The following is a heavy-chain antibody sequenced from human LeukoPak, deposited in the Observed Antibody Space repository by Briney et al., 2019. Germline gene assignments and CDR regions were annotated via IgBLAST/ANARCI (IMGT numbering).Heavy chain of an antibody. CDR2: ISGSGGST. CDR1: GFTFSSYA. J-gene: IGHJ4*02. Sequence: PGGSLRLSCAASGFTFSSYAMSWVRQAPGKGLEWVSAISGSGGSTYYADSVKGRFTISRDNSKNTLYLQMNSLRAEDTAVYYCAKGAYDFWSGYYSNFDYWGQGTLVTVSS. D-gene: IGHD3-3*01. V-gene: IGHV3-23*01. CDR3: AKGAYDFWSGYYSNFDY.